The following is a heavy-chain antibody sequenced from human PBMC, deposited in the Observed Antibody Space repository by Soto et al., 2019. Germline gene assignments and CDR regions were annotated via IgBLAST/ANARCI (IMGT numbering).Heavy chain of an antibody. D-gene: IGHD2-21*01. CDR2: IYYSGST. J-gene: IGHJ4*02. CDR3: ARRWGGTCDY. CDR1: GGSISSYY. V-gene: IGHV4-59*01. Sequence: QVQLQESGPGLVKPSETLPLTCTVSGGSISSYYWSWIRQPPGKGLEWIGSIYYSGSTNYNPSLNSRVTISVDTSKTQFSQMLSSVTAADTAVYYCARRWGGTCDYWGQGTLVTVSS.